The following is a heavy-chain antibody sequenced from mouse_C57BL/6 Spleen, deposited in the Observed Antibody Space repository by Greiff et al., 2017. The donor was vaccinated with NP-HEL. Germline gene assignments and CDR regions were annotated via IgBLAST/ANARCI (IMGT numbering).Heavy chain of an antibody. J-gene: IGHJ4*01. CDR3: ARPYEYDPYYYAMDY. CDR2: ISSGGSYT. D-gene: IGHD2-4*01. V-gene: IGHV5-6*02. CDR1: GFTFSSYS. Sequence: EVKLEESGGDLVKPGGSLKLSCAASGFTFSSYSMSWVRQTPDKRLEWVATISSGGSYTYYPDSVKGRFTISRDNAKNTLYLQMSSLKSEDTAMYYCARPYEYDPYYYAMDYWGQGTSVTVSS.